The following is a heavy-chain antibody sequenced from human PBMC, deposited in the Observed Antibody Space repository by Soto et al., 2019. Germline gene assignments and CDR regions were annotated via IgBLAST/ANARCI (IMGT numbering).Heavy chain of an antibody. D-gene: IGHD3-9*01. Sequence: QLQLQESGPGLVKPSETLSLTCTVSGGSISSSSYYWGWIRQPPGKGREWIGSIYYSGSTYYNPPLKSRVTISVDTSKNQFSLKLSSVTAADTAVYYCARQRLYDILTGYQHVDYWGQGTLVTVSS. CDR2: IYYSGST. CDR3: ARQRLYDILTGYQHVDY. J-gene: IGHJ4*02. V-gene: IGHV4-39*01. CDR1: GGSISSSSYY.